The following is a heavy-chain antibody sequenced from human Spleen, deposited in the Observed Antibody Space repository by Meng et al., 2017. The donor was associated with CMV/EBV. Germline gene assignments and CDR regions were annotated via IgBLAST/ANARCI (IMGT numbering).Heavy chain of an antibody. CDR1: GFTFSSTW. V-gene: IGHV3-7*03. CDR2: IKQDGSEK. D-gene: IGHD3-10*01. J-gene: IGHJ1*01. CDR3: ARDKVKALNAEFFHP. Sequence: GGSLRLSCVASGFTFSSTWMSWVRQAPGKGLEWVANIKQDGSEKYYVDSLKGRFTISRDNTENSLYLQMNSLRPEDTAFYYCARDKVKALNAEFFHPWGQGTLVTVSS.